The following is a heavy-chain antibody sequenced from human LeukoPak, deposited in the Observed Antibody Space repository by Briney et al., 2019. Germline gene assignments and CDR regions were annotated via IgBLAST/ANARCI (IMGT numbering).Heavy chain of an antibody. CDR3: AKEGRDGFNYDY. J-gene: IGHJ4*02. CDR2: ISSSGSTI. V-gene: IGHV3-48*03. Sequence: PGGSLRLSCAASGFTFSSHEMNWVRQAPGKGLEWVSYISSSGSTIYYADSVKGRFTVSRDNSKNTLYLQMNSLRAEDTAVYYCAKEGRDGFNYDYWGQGTLVTVSS. CDR1: GFTFSSHE. D-gene: IGHD5-24*01.